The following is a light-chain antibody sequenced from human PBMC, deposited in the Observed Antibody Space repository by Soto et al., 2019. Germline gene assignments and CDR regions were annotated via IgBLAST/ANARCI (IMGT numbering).Light chain of an antibody. CDR2: DAT. CDR1: QSVSGY. CDR3: QQRSSWPYT. V-gene: IGKV3-11*01. Sequence: EIVLTQSPATLSLSPGERATLPCRASQSVSGYLAWYQQKPGQAPRLLIYDATNRATGIPARFSASGSGTDFTLTIRSLEPEDFAAYYCQQRSSWPYTFGHGTKLEIK. J-gene: IGKJ2*01.